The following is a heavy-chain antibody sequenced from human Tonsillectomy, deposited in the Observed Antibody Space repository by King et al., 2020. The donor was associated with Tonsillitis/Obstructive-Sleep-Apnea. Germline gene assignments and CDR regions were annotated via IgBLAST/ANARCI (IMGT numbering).Heavy chain of an antibody. V-gene: IGHV3-9*01. D-gene: IGHD3-22*01. J-gene: IGHJ4*02. CDR1: GFTFDDYA. CDR3: ARHGASSYYDNNGYYPFFDC. Sequence: VQLVESGGGLVQPGRSLRLSCAASGFTFDDYAMHWVRQAPGKGLEWVSGIIWNSGTIGYADSVKGRFTISRDNAKNSLYLQMNSLRVEDTAVYYCARHGASSYYDNNGYYPFFDCWGQGTLVTVSS. CDR2: IIWNSGTI.